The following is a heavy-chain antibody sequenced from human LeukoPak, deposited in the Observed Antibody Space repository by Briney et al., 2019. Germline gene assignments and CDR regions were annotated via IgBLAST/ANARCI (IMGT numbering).Heavy chain of an antibody. CDR3: ARCLIGYFDY. D-gene: IGHD3-16*01. CDR2: IYHSGST. CDR1: GYSISSGYY. J-gene: IGHJ4*02. V-gene: IGHV4-38-2*02. Sequence: SETLSLTCTVSGYSISSGYYWGWIRQPPGKGLEWIGSIYHSGSTYYDPSLKSRVTISVDTSKNQFSLKLSSVTAADTAVDYCARCLIGYFDYWGQGTLVTVSS.